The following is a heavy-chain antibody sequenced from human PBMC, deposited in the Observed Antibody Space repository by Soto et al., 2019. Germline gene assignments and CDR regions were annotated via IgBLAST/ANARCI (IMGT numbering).Heavy chain of an antibody. D-gene: IGHD2-8*01. CDR1: GFTFSSYA. Sequence: EVQLLESGGGLVQSGGSLRLSCAASGFTFSSYAMSWVRQAPGKGLEWVSAISGSGGGTYYADSVRGRLTISRDNSENTLYLQMNSLRDEDTAVYYCASRMGWFDPWGQGTLVTVSS. V-gene: IGHV3-23*01. CDR3: ASRMGWFDP. CDR2: ISGSGGGT. J-gene: IGHJ5*02.